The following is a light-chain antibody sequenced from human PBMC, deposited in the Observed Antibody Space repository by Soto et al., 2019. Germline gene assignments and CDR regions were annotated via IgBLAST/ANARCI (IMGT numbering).Light chain of an antibody. CDR2: EGS. CDR1: SSDVGSYNR. Sequence: QSALTQPASVSGSPGQSITISCTGTSSDVGSYNRVSWYQQHPGKAPKLMIYEGSKRPSGVSNRFSGSKSGNTASLTISGLQADDEADYYCCSYAGSSTFEVFGGGTKLTVL. V-gene: IGLV2-23*03. J-gene: IGLJ2*01. CDR3: CSYAGSSTFEV.